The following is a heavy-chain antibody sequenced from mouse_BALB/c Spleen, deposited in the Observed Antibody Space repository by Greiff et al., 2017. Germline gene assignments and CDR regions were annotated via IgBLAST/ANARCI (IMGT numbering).Heavy chain of an antibody. J-gene: IGHJ3*01. CDR1: GFTFSSYA. V-gene: IGHV5-9-4*01. CDR3: ARDYSFAY. D-gene: IGHD1-1*01. CDR2: ISSGGSYT. Sequence: EVHLVESGGDLVKPGGSLKLSCAASGFTFSSYAMSWVRQSPEKRLEWVAEISSGGSYTYYPDTVTGRFTISRDNAKNTLYLEMSSLRSEDTAMYYCARDYSFAYWGQGTLVTVSA.